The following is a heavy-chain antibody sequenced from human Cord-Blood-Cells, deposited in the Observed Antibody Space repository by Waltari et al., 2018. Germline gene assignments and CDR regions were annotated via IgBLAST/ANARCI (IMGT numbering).Heavy chain of an antibody. CDR3: AVTPSYCSSTSCYRDNWFDP. Sequence: QLQLQESGPGLVKPSETLSLTCTVSGGSISSSSYYWGWIRQPPGKGLEWIGSFYYSGSTYYNPSLKSRVTISVDTSKNQFSLKLSSVTAADTAVYYCAVTPSYCSSTSCYRDNWFDPWGQGTLVTVSS. V-gene: IGHV4-39*01. J-gene: IGHJ5*02. D-gene: IGHD2-2*02. CDR2: FYYSGST. CDR1: GGSISSSSYY.